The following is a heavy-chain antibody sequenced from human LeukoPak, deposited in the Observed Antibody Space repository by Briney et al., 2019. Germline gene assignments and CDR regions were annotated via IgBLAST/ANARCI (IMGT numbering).Heavy chain of an antibody. CDR1: GFTFSIYG. CDR2: ISYDGSNK. D-gene: IGHD2-2*01. Sequence: PGGSLRLSCAASGFTFSIYGMHWVRQAPGKGLEWVAVISYDGSNKYYADSVKGRFTISRDHSKNTLYLQMNSLRAEDTALYYCAKDLWKYQQRTLDYWGQGTLVTVSS. V-gene: IGHV3-30*18. J-gene: IGHJ4*02. CDR3: AKDLWKYQQRTLDY.